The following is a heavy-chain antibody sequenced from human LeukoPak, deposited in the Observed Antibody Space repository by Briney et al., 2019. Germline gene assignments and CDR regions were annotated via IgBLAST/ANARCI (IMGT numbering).Heavy chain of an antibody. D-gene: IGHD6-13*01. Sequence: PGGSLRLSCAASGFTFDNFAMHWVRQAPGKGLEWVAVISYDGSNKYYADSVKGRFTISRDNSKNTLYLQMNSLRADDTAMYYCARGSYSSSWKTFDYWGRGTLVTVSS. J-gene: IGHJ4*02. V-gene: IGHV3-30*04. CDR2: ISYDGSNK. CDR3: ARGSYSSSWKTFDY. CDR1: GFTFDNFA.